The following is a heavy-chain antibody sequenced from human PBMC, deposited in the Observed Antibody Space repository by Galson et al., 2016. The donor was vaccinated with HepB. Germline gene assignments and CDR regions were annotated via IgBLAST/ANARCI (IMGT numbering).Heavy chain of an antibody. D-gene: IGHD4-23*01. Sequence: ETLSLTCAVYGGSFSNYFWSWIRQPPGKGLEWIGDTNHTGSTNHNTSPKSRVTLSVDTPKNQFSLKLSPVTAADTAVYNCARVRVGMIRGFYGGNPHYFDYWGQGALVTVSS. CDR2: TNHTGST. J-gene: IGHJ4*02. CDR3: ARVRVGMIRGFYGGNPHYFDY. V-gene: IGHV4-34*01. CDR1: GGSFSNYF.